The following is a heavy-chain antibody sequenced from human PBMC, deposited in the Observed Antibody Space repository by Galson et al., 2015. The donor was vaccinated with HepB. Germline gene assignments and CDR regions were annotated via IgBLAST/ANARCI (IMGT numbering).Heavy chain of an antibody. V-gene: IGHV1-69*06. J-gene: IGHJ5*02. CDR2: IIPIFGTA. Sequence: SVKFSCKASGGTFSSYAISWVRQAPGQGLEWMGGIIPIFGTANYAQKFQGRVTITADKSTSTAYMELSSLRSEDTAVYYCARRRHGYCSGGSCYGAGWFDPWGQGTLVTVSS. D-gene: IGHD2-15*01. CDR1: GGTFSSYA. CDR3: ARRRHGYCSGGSCYGAGWFDP.